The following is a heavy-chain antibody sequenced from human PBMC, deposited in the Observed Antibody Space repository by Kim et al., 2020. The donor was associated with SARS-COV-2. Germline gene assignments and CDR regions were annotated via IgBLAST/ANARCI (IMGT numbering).Heavy chain of an antibody. CDR3: ARVMSSGYYYSPTGGMDV. V-gene: IGHV1-3*01. J-gene: IGHJ6*02. CDR1: GYTFTSYA. CDR2: INAGNGNT. D-gene: IGHD3-22*01. Sequence: ASVKVSCKASGYTFTSYAMHWVRQAPGQRLEWMGWINAGNGNTKYSQKFQGRVTITRDTSASTAYMELSSLRSEDTAVYYCARVMSSGYYYSPTGGMDVWGQGTTVTVSS.